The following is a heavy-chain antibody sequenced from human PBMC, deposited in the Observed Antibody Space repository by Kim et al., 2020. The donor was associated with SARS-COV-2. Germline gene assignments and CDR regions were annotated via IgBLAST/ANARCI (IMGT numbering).Heavy chain of an antibody. D-gene: IGHD3-22*01. V-gene: IGHV3-66*01. CDR3: ARGGSYSSGYYSGNYFDY. Sequence: KGRFTIAGDNSKNTLYLQMNSLGAEDTAVYYCARGGSYSSGYYSGNYFDYWGQGTLVTVSS. J-gene: IGHJ4*02.